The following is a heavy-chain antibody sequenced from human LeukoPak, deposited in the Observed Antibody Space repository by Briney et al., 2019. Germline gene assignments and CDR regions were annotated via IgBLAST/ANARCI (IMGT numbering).Heavy chain of an antibody. D-gene: IGHD3-10*01. Sequence: GASVKVSCKASGHTFTGYYMHWVRQAPGQGLEWMGRINPNSGNTGYAQKFQGRVTMTRNTSISTAYMELSSLRSEDTAVYYCARSKELLWFENDYWGQGTLVTVSS. J-gene: IGHJ4*02. V-gene: IGHV1-8*02. CDR3: ARSKELLWFENDY. CDR2: INPNSGNT. CDR1: GHTFTGYY.